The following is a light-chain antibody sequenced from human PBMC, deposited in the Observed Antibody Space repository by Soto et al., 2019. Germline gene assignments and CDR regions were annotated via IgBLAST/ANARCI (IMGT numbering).Light chain of an antibody. CDR3: QQYNSDPLT. V-gene: IGKV1-5*01. J-gene: IGKJ4*01. Sequence: DIQMTQSPSTLSASVGDRVTITCRASQTLSVWLAWYQQKPGKAPNLLIYDVSTLGSGVPSRFSGSGSGTDFTLTIDSLRPDDFATYYCQQYNSDPLTFGGGTKVDIK. CDR2: DVS. CDR1: QTLSVW.